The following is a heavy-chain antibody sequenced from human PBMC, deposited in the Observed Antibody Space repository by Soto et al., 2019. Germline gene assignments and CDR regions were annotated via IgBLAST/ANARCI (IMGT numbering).Heavy chain of an antibody. CDR2: ISYDGSNK. CDR3: AKAVTMIVVVTYFDY. V-gene: IGHV3-30*18. Sequence: SLRLSCAASGFTFSSYGMHWVRQAPGKGLEWVAVISYDGSNKYYADSVKGRFTISRDNSKNTLYLQMNSLRAEDTAVYYCAKAVTMIVVVTYFDYWGQGTLVTVSS. D-gene: IGHD3-22*01. J-gene: IGHJ4*02. CDR1: GFTFSSYG.